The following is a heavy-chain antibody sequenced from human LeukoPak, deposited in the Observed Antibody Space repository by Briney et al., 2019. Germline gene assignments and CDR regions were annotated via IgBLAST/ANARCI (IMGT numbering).Heavy chain of an antibody. D-gene: IGHD3-10*01. CDR2: IIPIFGTA. Sequence: SVKVSCKASGGTFSSYAISWVRQAPGEGLEWMGGIIPIFGTANYAQKFQGRVTITADESTSTAYMELSSLRSEDTAVYYCARDYYGSGSYMGFDYWGQGTLVTVSS. V-gene: IGHV1-69*01. J-gene: IGHJ4*02. CDR3: ARDYYGSGSYMGFDY. CDR1: GGTFSSYA.